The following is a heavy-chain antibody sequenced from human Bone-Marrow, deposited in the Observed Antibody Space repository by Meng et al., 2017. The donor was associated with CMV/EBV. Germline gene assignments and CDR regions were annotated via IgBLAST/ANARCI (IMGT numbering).Heavy chain of an antibody. CDR1: GGSISSSSYY. CDR2: IYYSGST. J-gene: IGHJ4*02. Sequence: SETLSLTCTVSGGSISSSSYYWGWIRQPPGKGLEWIGSIYYSGSTYYNPSLKSRVTISVDTSKNQFSLKLSSVTAADTAVYYCARLTIFGVVIAFECWGQGTRVTVSS. D-gene: IGHD3-3*01. CDR3: ARLTIFGVVIAFEC. V-gene: IGHV4-39*01.